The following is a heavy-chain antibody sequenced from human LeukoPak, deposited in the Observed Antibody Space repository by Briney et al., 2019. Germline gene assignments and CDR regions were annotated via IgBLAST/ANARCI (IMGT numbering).Heavy chain of an antibody. CDR2: INSNSGGR. CDR3: ARGRGGATTGFVH. CDR1: GYTFSGYY. J-gene: IGHJ1*01. D-gene: IGHD1-26*01. V-gene: IGHV1-2*02. Sequence: GSVKVTFKASGYTFSGYYMHWVRQAPGQGLESMGWINSNSGGRNYAPEVQGRVTFSRDNSISTAYMELSSLRSDDTAIYYCARGRGGATTGFVHWGRDPLHTVS.